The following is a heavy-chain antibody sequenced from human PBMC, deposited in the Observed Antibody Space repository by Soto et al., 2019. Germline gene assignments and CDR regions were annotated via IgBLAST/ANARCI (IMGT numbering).Heavy chain of an antibody. CDR3: VKTRLAGGFDY. D-gene: IGHD3-16*01. Sequence: VQLLASGGGLVQPGGSLRLSCAASGFTFNNYAMSWVRQAPGKGLEWVSSISASGGSTNYADSVKGRFTISRDNSENTVYLQMNSLRAEDTAVYYCVKTRLAGGFDYWGQGSLVTVSS. J-gene: IGHJ4*02. CDR2: ISASGGST. V-gene: IGHV3-23*01. CDR1: GFTFNNYA.